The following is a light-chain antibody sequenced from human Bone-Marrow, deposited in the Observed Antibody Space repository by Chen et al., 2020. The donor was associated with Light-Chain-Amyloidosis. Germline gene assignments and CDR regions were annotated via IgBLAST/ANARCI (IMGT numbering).Light chain of an antibody. J-gene: IGLJ2*01. CDR3: CSSSDTDTLI. CDR2: ENS. Sequence: QSALPQPASVAGSVGQSITIPCPGTSTDVGHYNLVSWYQQHPGEAPKLMIYENSERPSGVSNRFSGSKSGNTASLTISGLQTEDQADYYCCSSSDTDTLIFGTGTRLTVL. V-gene: IGLV2-23*01. CDR1: STDVGHYNL.